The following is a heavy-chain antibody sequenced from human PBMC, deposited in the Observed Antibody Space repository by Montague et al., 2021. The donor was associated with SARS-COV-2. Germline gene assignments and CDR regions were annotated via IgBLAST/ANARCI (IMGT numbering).Heavy chain of an antibody. CDR2: ISSSGSTI. V-gene: IGHV3-48*03. J-gene: IGHJ6*03. CDR3: ARENARITIFGAPRGYMDV. CDR1: GFTFSGYE. Sequence: SLRLSCAASGFTFSGYEMNWVRQAPGKGLEGVSYISSSGSTIYYADSVKGRFTISRDNAKNSLYLQMNSLRAEDTAVYYCARENARITIFGAPRGYMDVWGKGTTVTVSS. D-gene: IGHD3-3*01.